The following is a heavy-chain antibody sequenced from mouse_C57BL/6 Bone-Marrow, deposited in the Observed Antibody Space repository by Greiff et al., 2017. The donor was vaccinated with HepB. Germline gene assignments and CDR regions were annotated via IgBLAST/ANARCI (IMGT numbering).Heavy chain of an antibody. CDR1: GFTFSSYT. Sequence: EVMLVESGGGLVKPGGSLKLSCAASGFTFSSYTMSWVRQTPEKRLEWVATISGGGGNTYYPDSVKGRFTISRDNAKNTLYLQMSSLRSEDTALYYCARHDHYGSSFDYWGQGTTLTVSS. CDR3: ARHDHYGSSFDY. D-gene: IGHD1-1*01. J-gene: IGHJ2*01. V-gene: IGHV5-9*01. CDR2: ISGGGGNT.